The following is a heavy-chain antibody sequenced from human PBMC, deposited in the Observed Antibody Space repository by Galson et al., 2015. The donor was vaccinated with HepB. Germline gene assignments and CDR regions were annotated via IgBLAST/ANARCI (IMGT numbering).Heavy chain of an antibody. J-gene: IGHJ5*02. D-gene: IGHD3-10*01. CDR2: INTKTGNP. CDR1: GYSFTTYA. V-gene: IGHV7-4-1*02. Sequence: SVKVSCKASGYSFTTYAINWVRQAPGQGLEWMGWINTKTGNPTYVQGFRGRFLFSLDTSVNTANLQISSLKAEDTAVYYCATSPYYGSGTYYNAWFGPWGQGTLVTVSS. CDR3: ATSPYYGSGTYYNAWFGP.